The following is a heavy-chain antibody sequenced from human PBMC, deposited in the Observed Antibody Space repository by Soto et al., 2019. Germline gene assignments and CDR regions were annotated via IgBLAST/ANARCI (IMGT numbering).Heavy chain of an antibody. V-gene: IGHV3-30*03. J-gene: IGHJ4*02. D-gene: IGHD3-22*01. Sequence: GGSLRLSCAASGFTFSSYGMHWVRQAPGKGLEWVAVISYDGSNKYYADSVKGRFTISRDNSKNTLYLQMNSLRAEDTAVYYCATDYYDSSGYWDYFDYWGQGTLVTVSS. CDR1: GFTFSSYG. CDR3: ATDYYDSSGYWDYFDY. CDR2: ISYDGSNK.